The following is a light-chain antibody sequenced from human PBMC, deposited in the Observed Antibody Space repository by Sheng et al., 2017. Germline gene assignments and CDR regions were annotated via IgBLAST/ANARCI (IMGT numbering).Light chain of an antibody. J-gene: IGKJ1*01. CDR3: QQYNNWPRWT. CDR1: QSVSSN. Sequence: EVVMTQSPATLFVSPGETATLSCRASQSVSSNLAWYQQKPGQAPRLLIYGASTRATGIPARFSGSGSGTEFTLTISSLQSEDFAVYYCQQYNNWPRWTFGQGTKVEIK. V-gene: IGKV3-15*01. CDR2: GAS.